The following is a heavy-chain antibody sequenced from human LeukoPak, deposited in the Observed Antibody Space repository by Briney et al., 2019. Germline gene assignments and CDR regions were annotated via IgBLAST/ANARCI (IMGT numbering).Heavy chain of an antibody. CDR2: ISGSGGST. CDR1: GFTLSSYA. V-gene: IGHV3-23*01. J-gene: IGHJ5*02. Sequence: GGSLRLSCAASGFTLSSYAMSWVRQAPGKGLEWVSAISGSGGSTYYADSVKGRFTISRDNSKNTLYLQMNSLRAEDTAVYYCAKDVEPELWFGEPTNWFDPWGQGTLVTVSS. D-gene: IGHD3-10*01. CDR3: AKDVEPELWFGEPTNWFDP.